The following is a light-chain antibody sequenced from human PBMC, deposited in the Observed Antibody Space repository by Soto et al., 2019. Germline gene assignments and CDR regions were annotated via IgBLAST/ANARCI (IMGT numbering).Light chain of an antibody. Sequence: EIVLTQSPGTLSLSPGERATLSCRASQSVSSSYLAWYQQKPGQAPRLLIYGASSRATGIPDRFSASGSGTDFTLTISRLEAEDFAVYYCQQYGSSPLTVGGGTKVEIK. J-gene: IGKJ4*01. CDR1: QSVSSSY. CDR2: GAS. V-gene: IGKV3-20*01. CDR3: QQYGSSPLT.